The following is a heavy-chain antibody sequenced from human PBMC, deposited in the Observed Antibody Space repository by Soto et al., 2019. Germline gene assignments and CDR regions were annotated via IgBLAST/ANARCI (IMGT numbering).Heavy chain of an antibody. CDR2: ISGSGGST. CDR3: AKGCRTYYDILTGYYLYGMDV. CDR1: GFTFSSYA. D-gene: IGHD3-9*01. V-gene: IGHV3-23*01. Sequence: GSLRLSCAASGFTFSSYAMSWVRQAPGKGLEWVSAISGSGGSTYYADSVKGRFTISRDNSKNTLYLQMNSLRAEDTAVYYCAKGCRTYYDILTGYYLYGMDVWGQGTTVTVSS. J-gene: IGHJ6*02.